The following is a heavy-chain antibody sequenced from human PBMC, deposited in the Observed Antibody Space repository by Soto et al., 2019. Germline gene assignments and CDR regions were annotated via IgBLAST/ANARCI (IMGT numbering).Heavy chain of an antibody. D-gene: IGHD6-13*01. CDR3: ARGLDSSSWYPLSAFDI. Sequence: GGSLRLSCAASGFTFSSYSMNWVRQAPGKGLEWVSSISSSSSYIYYADSVKGRFTVSRDNAKNSLYLQMNSLRAEDTAVYYCARGLDSSSWYPLSAFDIWGQGTMVTVSS. CDR1: GFTFSSYS. CDR2: ISSSSSYI. V-gene: IGHV3-21*01. J-gene: IGHJ3*02.